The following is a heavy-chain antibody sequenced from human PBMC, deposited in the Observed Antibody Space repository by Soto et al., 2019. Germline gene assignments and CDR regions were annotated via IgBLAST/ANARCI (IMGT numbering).Heavy chain of an antibody. CDR1: GFTFSSFG. CDR2: IWFDGSSK. V-gene: IGHV3-33*01. J-gene: IGHJ6*03. CDR3: ARVATMCAGYYCSMDV. Sequence: GGSLRLSCVASGFTFSSFGMHWVRQAPGKGLEWVAVIWFDGSSKYYIDSVKGRFTISRDNSKNTLYLQMNRLRAEDTAVYYCARVATMCAGYYCSMDVWGKGTTVTVSS.